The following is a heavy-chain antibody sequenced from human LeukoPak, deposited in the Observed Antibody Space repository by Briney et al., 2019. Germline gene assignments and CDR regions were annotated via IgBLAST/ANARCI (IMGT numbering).Heavy chain of an antibody. V-gene: IGHV4-59*01. CDR3: ASLEMATISSYFDY. Sequence: PSETLSLTCTVSGGSISSYYWSWIRQPPGKGLEWIGYIYYSGSTNYNPSLKSRVTISVDTSKNQFSLKLSSVTAADTAVYYCASLEMATISSYFDYWGQGTLVTVSS. CDR2: IYYSGST. D-gene: IGHD5-24*01. J-gene: IGHJ4*02. CDR1: GGSISSYY.